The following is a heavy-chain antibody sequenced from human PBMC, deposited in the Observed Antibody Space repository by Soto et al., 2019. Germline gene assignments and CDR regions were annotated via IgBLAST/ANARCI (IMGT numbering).Heavy chain of an antibody. V-gene: IGHV3-9*01. CDR2: ISWNSGSI. CDR3: AKDHRYSGYDSFFDY. CDR1: GFTFDDYA. Sequence: GGSLRLSCAASGFTFDDYAMHWVRHAPGKGLEWVSGISWNSGSIGYADSVKGRFTISRDNAKNSLYLQMNSLRAEDTALYYCAKDHRYSGYDSFFDYWGQGTRVTGSS. J-gene: IGHJ4*02. D-gene: IGHD5-12*01.